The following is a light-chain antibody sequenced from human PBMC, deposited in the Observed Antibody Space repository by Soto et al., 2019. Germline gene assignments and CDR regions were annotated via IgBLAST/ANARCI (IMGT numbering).Light chain of an antibody. Sequence: EIVMTQSPATLSVSPGERATLSCRASQSVSSNLAWYQQKPGQAPRLLIYGASTRPTGIPARFSGSGSGTEFTLTISSLQSEDFALYYCQQYKNWPPLTFGGGTKVEIK. J-gene: IGKJ4*01. CDR1: QSVSSN. V-gene: IGKV3-15*01. CDR3: QQYKNWPPLT. CDR2: GAS.